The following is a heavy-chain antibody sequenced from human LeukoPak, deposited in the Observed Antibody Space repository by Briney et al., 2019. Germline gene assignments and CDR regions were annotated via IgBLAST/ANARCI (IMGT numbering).Heavy chain of an antibody. J-gene: IGHJ4*02. Sequence: GGSLRLSCAASGFSFKNCWMHWVRQAPGKGLEWVSRIDNDGNTKYADSVKGRFTISRDNAKNTLYLQMNSLRADDTAMYYCVGSNGWPAYWGQGSLVTVSS. CDR2: IDNDGNT. V-gene: IGHV3-74*03. D-gene: IGHD6-19*01. CDR3: VGSNGWPAY. CDR1: GFSFKNCW.